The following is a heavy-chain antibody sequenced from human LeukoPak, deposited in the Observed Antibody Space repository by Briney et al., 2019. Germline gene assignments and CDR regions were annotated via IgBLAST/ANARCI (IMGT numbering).Heavy chain of an antibody. CDR2: IYYSGST. V-gene: IGHV4-31*03. D-gene: IGHD2-2*01. CDR1: GGSISSGGYY. Sequence: SETLSLTCTVSGGSISSGGYYWSWIRQHPGKGLEWIGYIYYSGSTYYNPSLKSRVTISVDTSKNQFSLKLSSVTAADTAVYYCARESQLGIFDYWGQGTLVTVSS. J-gene: IGHJ4*02. CDR3: ARESQLGIFDY.